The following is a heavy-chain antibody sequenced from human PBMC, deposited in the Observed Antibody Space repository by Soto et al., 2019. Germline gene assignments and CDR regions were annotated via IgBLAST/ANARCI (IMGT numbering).Heavy chain of an antibody. CDR3: ARSSSWYHYFDY. V-gene: IGHV4-34*01. CDR1: GGSFSGYY. D-gene: IGHD6-13*01. Sequence: SETLSLTCAVYGGSFSGYYWSWIRQPPGKGLEWIGEINHSGSTNYNPSLKSRVTISVDTSKNQFSLKLSSVTAADTAVYYCARSSSWYHYFDYWGQGTLVTVSS. J-gene: IGHJ4*02. CDR2: INHSGST.